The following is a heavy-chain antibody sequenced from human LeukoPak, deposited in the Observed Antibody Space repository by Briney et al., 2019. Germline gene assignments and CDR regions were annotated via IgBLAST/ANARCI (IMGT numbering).Heavy chain of an antibody. J-gene: IGHJ4*02. Sequence: PGGSLRLSCAASGFTFSSYSMNWVRQAPGKGLEWVSSISSSSSYIYYADSVKGRFTISRDNAKNSLYLQMNSLRAEDTAVYYCARGPSYDYVWGSYFDYWGQGTLVTVSS. V-gene: IGHV3-21*01. CDR2: ISSSSSYI. CDR3: ARGPSYDYVWGSYFDY. D-gene: IGHD3-16*01. CDR1: GFTFSSYS.